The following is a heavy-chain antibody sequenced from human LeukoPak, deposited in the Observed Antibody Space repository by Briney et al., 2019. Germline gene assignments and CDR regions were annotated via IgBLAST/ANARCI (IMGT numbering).Heavy chain of an antibody. V-gene: IGHV4-34*01. CDR2: INHSGST. J-gene: IGHJ4*02. Sequence: SETLSLTCAVYGGSYSGYYWSWIRQPPGKGLEWIGEINHSGSTNYNPSLKSRVTISVDTSKNQFSLKLSSVTAADTAVYYCARGARRTFDYWGQGTLVTVSS. CDR3: ARGARRTFDY. D-gene: IGHD3/OR15-3a*01. CDR1: GGSYSGYY.